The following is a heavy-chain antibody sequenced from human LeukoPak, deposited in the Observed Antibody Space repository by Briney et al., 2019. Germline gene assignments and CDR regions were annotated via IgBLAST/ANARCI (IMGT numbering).Heavy chain of an antibody. J-gene: IGHJ6*02. CDR2: IIPIFGTA. Sequence: SVKVSCKASGGTFSSYAISWVRQAPGQGLEWMGGIIPIFGTANYAQKFQGRVTITADESTSTAYMELSSLRPEDTAVYYCAREDVTVARVYYGMDVWGQGTTVTVSS. D-gene: IGHD4-23*01. CDR3: AREDVTVARVYYGMDV. V-gene: IGHV1-69*13. CDR1: GGTFSSYA.